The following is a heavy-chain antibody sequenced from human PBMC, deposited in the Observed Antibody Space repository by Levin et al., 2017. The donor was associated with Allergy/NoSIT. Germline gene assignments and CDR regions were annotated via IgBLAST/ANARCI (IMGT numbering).Heavy chain of an antibody. CDR1: GGSISSYY. CDR3: ARGSIAAAAFTTFDY. Sequence: ETLSLTCTVSGGSISSYYWSWIRQPPGKGLEWIGYIYYSGSTNYNPSLKSRVTISVDTSKNQFSLKLSSVTAADTAVYYCARGSIAAAAFTTFDYWGQGTLVTVSS. CDR2: IYYSGST. J-gene: IGHJ4*02. D-gene: IGHD6-13*01. V-gene: IGHV4-59*01.